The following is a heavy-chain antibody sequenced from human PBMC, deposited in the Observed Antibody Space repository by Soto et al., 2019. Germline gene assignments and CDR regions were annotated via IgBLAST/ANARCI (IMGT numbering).Heavy chain of an antibody. Sequence: QVPLVESGGGLVKPGGSLRLSCAASGFTFSDYYMSWIRQAPGKGLEWVSYISSSSSYTNYADSVKGRFTISRDTAKNSLYLQMNSLRAEDTAVYYCARDHHRYSGYDYVDYWGQGTLVTVSS. CDR1: GFTFSDYY. J-gene: IGHJ4*02. CDR2: ISSSSSYT. V-gene: IGHV3-11*05. D-gene: IGHD5-12*01. CDR3: ARDHHRYSGYDYVDY.